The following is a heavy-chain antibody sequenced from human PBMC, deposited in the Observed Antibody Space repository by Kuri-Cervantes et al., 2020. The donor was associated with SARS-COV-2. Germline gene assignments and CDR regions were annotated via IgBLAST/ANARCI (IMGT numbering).Heavy chain of an antibody. CDR2: ISYDGSNK. D-gene: IGHD1-14*01. Sequence: GESLKISCAAAGFTISSYGMHWVRQAPGKGLEWVALISYDGSNKYYADPVKGRFTISRDNSKNTLYLQMNSLRAEDTDVYYCASGGGTAFDYWGQGTLVTVSS. CDR1: GFTISSYG. J-gene: IGHJ4*02. CDR3: ASGGGTAFDY. V-gene: IGHV3-30*05.